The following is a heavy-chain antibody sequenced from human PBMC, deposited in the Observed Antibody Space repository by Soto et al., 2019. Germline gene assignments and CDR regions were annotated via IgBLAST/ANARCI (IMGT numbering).Heavy chain of an antibody. V-gene: IGHV4-34*01. CDR3: LQGLEGDYYDSSGYSYGMDV. CDR1: GGSFSGYY. D-gene: IGHD3-22*01. J-gene: IGHJ6*02. CDR2: INHSGST. Sequence: SETLSLTCAVYGGSFSGYYWSWIRQPPGKGLEWIGEINHSGSTNYNPSLKSRVTISVDTSKNQFSLKLSSVTAADTAVYYCLQGLEGDYYDSSGYSYGMDVWGQGTTVTVSS.